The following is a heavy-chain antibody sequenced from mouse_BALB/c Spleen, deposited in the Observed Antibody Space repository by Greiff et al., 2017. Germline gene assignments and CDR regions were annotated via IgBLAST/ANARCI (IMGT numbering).Heavy chain of an antibody. V-gene: IGHV2-6-7*01. CDR3: ARDPYYYGSSYYAMDY. J-gene: IGHJ4*01. D-gene: IGHD1-1*01. Sequence: VHLVESGPGLVAPSQSLSITCTVSGFSLTGYGVNWVRQPPGKGLEWLGMIWGDGSTDYNSALKSRLSISKDNSKSQVFLKMNSLQTDDTARYYCARDPYYYGSSYYAMDYWGQGTSVTVSS. CDR1: GFSLTGYG. CDR2: IWGDGST.